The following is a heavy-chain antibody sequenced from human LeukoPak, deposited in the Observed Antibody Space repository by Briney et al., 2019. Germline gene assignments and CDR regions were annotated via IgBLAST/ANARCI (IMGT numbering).Heavy chain of an antibody. Sequence: ASVRVSCKASGGTFSSYAISWVRQAPGQGLEWMGGIIPIFGTANYAQKSQGRVTITTDESTSTAYMELSSLRSEDTAVYYCARGRRSGYDMYYWGQGTLVTVSS. CDR3: ARGRRSGYDMYY. V-gene: IGHV1-69*05. J-gene: IGHJ4*02. D-gene: IGHD5-12*01. CDR1: GGTFSSYA. CDR2: IIPIFGTA.